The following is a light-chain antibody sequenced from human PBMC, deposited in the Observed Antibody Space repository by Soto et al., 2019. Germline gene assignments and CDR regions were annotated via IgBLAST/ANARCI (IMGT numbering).Light chain of an antibody. Sequence: EIVMTQSPAILSVSPGERATLSCRASQSVSSTLAWYQQKPGQAPRLLIYGASTRATGIPARFSGSGSGTEFTLTISSLQYEDFAVYYCQQYNNWPPYTFGQGTKLEIK. CDR2: GAS. V-gene: IGKV3-15*01. CDR1: QSVSST. CDR3: QQYNNWPPYT. J-gene: IGKJ2*01.